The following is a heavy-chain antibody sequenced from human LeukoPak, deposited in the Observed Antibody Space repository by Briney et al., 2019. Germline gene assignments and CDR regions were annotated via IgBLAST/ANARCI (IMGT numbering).Heavy chain of an antibody. V-gene: IGHV3-23*01. Sequence: PGGFLRRCCAASGFTFSCYASRWVRQAPSIGPEWVSAISGSGGSTYYADSVKGRFTISRDNSKNTLYLQMNSLRAEDTAVYYCAKAQSYSNPDYWGQGTLVTVSS. CDR2: ISGSGGST. D-gene: IGHD4-11*01. CDR3: AKAQSYSNPDY. J-gene: IGHJ4*02. CDR1: GFTFSCYA.